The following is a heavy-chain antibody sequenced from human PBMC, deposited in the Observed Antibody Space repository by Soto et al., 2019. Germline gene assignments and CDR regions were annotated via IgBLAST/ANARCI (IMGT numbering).Heavy chain of an antibody. D-gene: IGHD1-26*01. V-gene: IGHV4-34*01. CDR3: ARGGVGATKWNWFDP. CDR1: GGCFSDYY. CDR2: NSHSRTY. J-gene: IGHJ5*02. Sequence: SETLSLTCAVYGGCFSDYYWNWIRQPPGKGLEWSGQNSHSRTYNYTTSLNGQVIISVDTSKNHSALNRSSVTAADTAVYSCARGGVGATKWNWFDPWGRGTMVTVSS.